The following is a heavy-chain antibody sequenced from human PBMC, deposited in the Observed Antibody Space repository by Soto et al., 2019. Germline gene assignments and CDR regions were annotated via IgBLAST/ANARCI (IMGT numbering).Heavy chain of an antibody. Sequence: SETLSLTCTVSCGSISSYYWSWIRQPPGKGLEWIGYIYYSGSTNYNPSLKSRVTISVDTSKNQFSLKLSSVTAADTAVYYCARGGGSSYYYGMDVWGQGTTVTVSS. J-gene: IGHJ6*02. CDR3: ARGGGSSYYYGMDV. CDR1: CGSISSYY. V-gene: IGHV4-59*01. CDR2: IYYSGST. D-gene: IGHD3-16*01.